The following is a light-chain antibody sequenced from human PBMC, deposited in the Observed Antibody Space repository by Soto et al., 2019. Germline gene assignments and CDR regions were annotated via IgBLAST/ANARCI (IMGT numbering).Light chain of an antibody. CDR2: AAT. CDR3: LQDINYPWT. V-gene: IGKV1-39*01. Sequence: DIQMTQSPSSLSAFIGDRVTITCRASQSISFYLNWYQQKPGKAPRLLIYAATSLQSGVPSRFSGGGSGADFTLAISSLQPEDSATYYCLQDINYPWTFGQGTKV. J-gene: IGKJ1*01. CDR1: QSISFY.